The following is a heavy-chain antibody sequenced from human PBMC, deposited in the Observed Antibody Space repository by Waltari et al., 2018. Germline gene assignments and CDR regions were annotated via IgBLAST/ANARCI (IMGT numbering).Heavy chain of an antibody. J-gene: IGHJ6*02. CDR1: GGTFTSDS. CDR2: IMPDISET. CDR3: AGGDGGYYFHKLDV. Sequence: QVQLEQSGAEAKKPGSSVRVSCRASGGTFTSDSVNWVRQAPGKGLEWMGGIMPDISETKYAVKFQGRITIAADKSTGTVYMELSSLRSDDTAVYFCAGGDGGYYFHKLDVWGQGTTVTVSS. D-gene: IGHD3-22*01. V-gene: IGHV1-69*02.